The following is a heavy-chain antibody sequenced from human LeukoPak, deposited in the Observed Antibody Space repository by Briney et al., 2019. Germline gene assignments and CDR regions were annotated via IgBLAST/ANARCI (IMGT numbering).Heavy chain of an antibody. CDR1: GFTFNRHW. Sequence: GGSLRLSCAASGFTFNRHWMSWVRQAPGKGLEGVAHINQDGSEKFYVDSMKGRFTISRDNSKNSLYLQMNSLRAEDTAVYYCARDGAPFRTTMITGDAFDIWGQGTMVTVSS. V-gene: IGHV3-7*01. CDR3: ARDGAPFRTTMITGDAFDI. D-gene: IGHD3-16*01. J-gene: IGHJ3*02. CDR2: INQDGSEK.